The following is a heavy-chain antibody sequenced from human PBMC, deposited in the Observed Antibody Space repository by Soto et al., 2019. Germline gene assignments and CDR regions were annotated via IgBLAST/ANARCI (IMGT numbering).Heavy chain of an antibody. Sequence: EVQLVESGGGLVQPGGSLRLSCAASGFAVSSNYMSWVRQAPGEGLEWVSIIYNDGTPYYADSMKGRFTISRDNSRNTQYLQMSSLKAEDTAIYYCARTLRGNGNWFDPWGQGTLVTVSS. D-gene: IGHD3-9*01. CDR2: IYNDGTP. J-gene: IGHJ5*02. CDR3: ARTLRGNGNWFDP. V-gene: IGHV3-53*01. CDR1: GFAVSSNY.